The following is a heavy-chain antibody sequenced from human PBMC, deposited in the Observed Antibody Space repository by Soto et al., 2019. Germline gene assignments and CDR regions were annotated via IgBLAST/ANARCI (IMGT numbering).Heavy chain of an antibody. CDR2: INHSGST. D-gene: IGHD6-13*01. Sequence: PSETLSLTCAVYGGSFSGYYWSWIRQPPGKGLEWIGEINHSGSTNYNPSLKSRVTISVDTSKNQFSLKLSSVTAADTAVYYCARRGSSSWYRYFDYWGQGNLVPVSS. CDR3: ARRGSSSWYRYFDY. V-gene: IGHV4-34*01. J-gene: IGHJ4*02. CDR1: GGSFSGYY.